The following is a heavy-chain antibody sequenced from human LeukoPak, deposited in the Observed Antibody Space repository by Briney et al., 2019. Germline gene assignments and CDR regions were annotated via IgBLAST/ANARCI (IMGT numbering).Heavy chain of an antibody. Sequence: ASVKVSCKASGYTFTGYYMHWVRQAPGQGLEWMGWINPNSGGTNYAQKFQGRVTMTTDTSTSTAYMELRSLRSDDTAVYYCARDHYYDSSGRWGQGTLVTVSS. CDR2: INPNSGGT. V-gene: IGHV1-2*02. J-gene: IGHJ4*02. D-gene: IGHD3-22*01. CDR1: GYTFTGYY. CDR3: ARDHYYDSSGR.